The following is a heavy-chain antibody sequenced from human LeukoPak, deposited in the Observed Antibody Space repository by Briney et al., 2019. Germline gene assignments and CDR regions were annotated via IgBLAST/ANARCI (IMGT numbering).Heavy chain of an antibody. J-gene: IGHJ4*02. CDR2: IHHSGTT. V-gene: IGHV4-59*08. CDR3: ARRGYYYDRSGYYYFDY. Sequence: SETLSLTCTVSGGSISSYYWSWIRQPPGKGPEWIGCIHHSGTTDYNPSLKSRATTSVDTSKNQFSLKLRSVTAADTAVYYCARRGYYYDRSGYYYFDYWGQGILVTVSS. D-gene: IGHD3-22*01. CDR1: GGSISSYY.